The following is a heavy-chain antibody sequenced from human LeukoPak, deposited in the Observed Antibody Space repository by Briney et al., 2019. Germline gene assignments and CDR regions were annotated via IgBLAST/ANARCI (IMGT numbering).Heavy chain of an antibody. J-gene: IGHJ3*02. V-gene: IGHV1-24*01. CDR3: ATADTMIVVGGAFDI. D-gene: IGHD3-22*01. Sequence: GASVKVSCKASGYTFTSYYMHWVRQAPGKGLEWMGGFDPEDGETIYAQKFQGRVTMTEDTSTDTAYMELSSLRSEDTAVYYCATADTMIVVGGAFDIWGQGTMVTVSS. CDR2: FDPEDGET. CDR1: GYTFTSYY.